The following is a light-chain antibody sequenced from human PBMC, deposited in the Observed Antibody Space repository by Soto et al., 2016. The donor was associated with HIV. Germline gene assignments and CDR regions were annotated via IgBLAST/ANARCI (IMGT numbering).Light chain of an antibody. Sequence: IQLTQSPSSLSASVGDRVTITCRSSQDITSYLSWYQQKPGKAPKLLIHTASALQSGVPPRFSGSGSGTDFTLTISSLQPEDFATYYCQQDYDRPYTFGQGTKRGDQT. V-gene: IGKV1-6*01. J-gene: IGKJ2*01. CDR2: TAS. CDR3: QQDYDRPYT. CDR1: QDITSY.